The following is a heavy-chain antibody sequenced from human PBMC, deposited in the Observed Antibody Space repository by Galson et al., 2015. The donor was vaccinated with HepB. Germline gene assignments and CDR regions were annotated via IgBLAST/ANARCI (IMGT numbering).Heavy chain of an antibody. CDR2: ISWNSGSI. CDR3: ARDRYPYGMNV. V-gene: IGHV3-9*01. CDR1: GFTFDDYA. Sequence: SLRLSCAASGFTFDDYAMHWVRQAPGKGLEWVSGISWNSGSIGYADSVKGRFTISRDNAKNSLYLQMNSLRAEGTALYYCARDRYPYGMNVWGQGITVTVSS. D-gene: IGHD3-9*01. J-gene: IGHJ6*02.